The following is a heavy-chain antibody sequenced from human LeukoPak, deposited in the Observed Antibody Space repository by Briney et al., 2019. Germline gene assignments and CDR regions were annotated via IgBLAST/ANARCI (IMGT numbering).Heavy chain of an antibody. V-gene: IGHV3-23*03. CDR1: GFTFSSYA. D-gene: IGHD2-2*02. CDR3: ARGLNTPPSS. Sequence: GGSLRLSCAASGFTFSSYAMSWVRQAPGKGLEWVSLIYSGDSTYYADSVKGRFTISRDNSENTLYLQMNSLRAEDTAMYYCARGLNTPPSSWGQGTLVTVSS. J-gene: IGHJ4*02. CDR2: IYSGDST.